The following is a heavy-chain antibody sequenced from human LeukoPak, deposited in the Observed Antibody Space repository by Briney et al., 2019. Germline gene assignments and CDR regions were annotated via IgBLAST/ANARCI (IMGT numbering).Heavy chain of an antibody. CDR1: GYSFPHYV. CDR3: GRGSPGYYYGSDY. CDR2: MNTKDGNT. J-gene: IGHJ4*02. V-gene: IGHV1-8*01. Sequence: GASVTVSCMPSGYSFPHYVIHWVRQATRQELACMGFMNTKDGNTGYAQEFQGIVTMTRDTSVNTAYMGLRSLRSADTAVSYCGRGSPGYYYGSDYCCQGTLVTDAS. D-gene: IGHD3-22*01.